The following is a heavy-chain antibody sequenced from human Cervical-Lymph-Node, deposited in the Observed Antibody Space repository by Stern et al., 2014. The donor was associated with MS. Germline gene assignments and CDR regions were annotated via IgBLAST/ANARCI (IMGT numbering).Heavy chain of an antibody. V-gene: IGHV3-30*01. CDR3: ARDTGYSSGWYSGAFDI. CDR2: ISYDGSNK. Sequence: QVQLVQSGGGVVQPGRSLRLSCAASGFTFSSYAMHWVRQAPGKGLEWVAVISYDGSNKYYADSVKGRFTISRDNSKNTLYLQMNSLRAEDTAVYYCARDTGYSSGWYSGAFDIWGQGTMVTVSS. CDR1: GFTFSSYA. J-gene: IGHJ3*02. D-gene: IGHD6-19*01.